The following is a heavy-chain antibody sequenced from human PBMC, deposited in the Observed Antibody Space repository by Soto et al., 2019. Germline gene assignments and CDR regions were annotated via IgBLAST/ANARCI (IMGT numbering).Heavy chain of an antibody. CDR3: ARDTPYDYIWGSYPGYMDV. V-gene: IGHV3-33*01. J-gene: IGHJ6*03. CDR1: GFTFSSYG. Sequence: PGGSLRLSCAASGFTFSSYGMHWVRQAPGKGLEWVAVIWYDGSNKYYADSVKGRLTISRDNSKNTLYLQMNSLRAEDTAVYYCARDTPYDYIWGSYPGYMDVWGKGTTVTVSS. D-gene: IGHD3-16*01. CDR2: IWYDGSNK.